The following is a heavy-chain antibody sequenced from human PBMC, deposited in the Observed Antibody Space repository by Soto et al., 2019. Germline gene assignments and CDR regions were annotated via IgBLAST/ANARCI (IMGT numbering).Heavy chain of an antibody. Sequence: QVQLVQSGAEVKKPGSSVKVSCKASGGTFSSYAISWVRQAPGQGLEWMGGIIPIFGTANYAQKFQGRVKIDADESPSTAYMELSSMRSEDTAVYYCAGGIAVADNYYGMDVWGQGTTVTVSS. J-gene: IGHJ6*02. D-gene: IGHD6-19*01. CDR2: IIPIFGTA. CDR1: GGTFSSYA. CDR3: AGGIAVADNYYGMDV. V-gene: IGHV1-69*12.